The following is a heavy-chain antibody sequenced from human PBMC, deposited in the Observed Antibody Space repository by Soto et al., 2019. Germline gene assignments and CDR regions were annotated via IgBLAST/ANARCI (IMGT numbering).Heavy chain of an antibody. CDR1: GFPFSDYY. CDR3: ASRPAGQWLAMGWFDL. V-gene: IGHV3-11*01. D-gene: IGHD6-19*01. J-gene: IGHJ5*02. Sequence: GGSLRLSCAASGFPFSDYYMSWIRQSPGKGLEWVSYISSSGSTIYYADSVRGRFTISRDNAKNSLYMQMNSLRAEDTAVYYCASRPAGQWLAMGWFDLWGQGNWVAVSS. CDR2: ISSSGSTI.